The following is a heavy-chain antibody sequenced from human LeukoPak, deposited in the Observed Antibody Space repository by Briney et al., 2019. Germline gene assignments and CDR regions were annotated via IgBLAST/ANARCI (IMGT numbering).Heavy chain of an antibody. CDR1: GLTFRRYA. CDR3: AKIDRGDDYGHYYGMDV. J-gene: IGHJ6*02. V-gene: IGHV3-23*01. Sequence: GGSLRLSCVASGLTFRRYAMSWVRQAPGKGLEWVSAISGSGDSTYYADSVKGRFTISRDNSRNTLYLQINSLTAEDTAVYYCAKIDRGDDYGHYYGMDVWGQGTTVTVSS. D-gene: IGHD5-12*01. CDR2: ISGSGDST.